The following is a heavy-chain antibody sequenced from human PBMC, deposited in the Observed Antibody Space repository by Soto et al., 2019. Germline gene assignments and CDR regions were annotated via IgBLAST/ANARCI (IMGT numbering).Heavy chain of an antibody. CDR1: GFTFSSYA. V-gene: IGHV3-30-3*01. D-gene: IGHD2-15*01. Sequence: QVQLVESGGGVVQPGRSLRLSCAASGFTFSSYALHWVRQAPGKGLEWVAVISYDGSNKYYADSVKGRFTISRDNSKNTLYLQMNSLRAEDTAVYYCARDRVVVGMDVWGQGTTVTVSS. CDR2: ISYDGSNK. J-gene: IGHJ6*02. CDR3: ARDRVVVGMDV.